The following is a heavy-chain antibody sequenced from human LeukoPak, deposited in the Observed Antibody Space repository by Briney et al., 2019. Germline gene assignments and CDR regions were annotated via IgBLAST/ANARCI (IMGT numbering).Heavy chain of an antibody. CDR2: IIPIFGTA. V-gene: IGHV1-69*01. J-gene: IGHJ4*02. CDR3: AVSGYCSSTSCSFDY. CDR1: RGTFCSYA. Sequence: SVNVSCKASRGTFCSYAISWVRQAPGQGIEWMGGIIPIFGTANYAQKFQGSVAITADESTRTAYMELSSLRSEDTAVYYCAVSGYCSSTSCSFDYWGQGTLVTVSS. D-gene: IGHD2-2*01.